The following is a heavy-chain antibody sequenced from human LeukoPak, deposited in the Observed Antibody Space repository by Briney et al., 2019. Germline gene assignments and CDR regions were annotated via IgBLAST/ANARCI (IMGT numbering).Heavy chain of an antibody. J-gene: IGHJ6*02. CDR1: GYTFTSYC. Sequence: ASVTVSCKASGYTFTSYCMHWVRQAPGQGLEWMGIINPSGGSTSYAQKFQGRVTMTRDTSTSTVYMELSSLRSEDTAVYYCARERPLYGMDVWGQGTTVTVSS. CDR3: ARERPLYGMDV. CDR2: INPSGGST. V-gene: IGHV1-46*01.